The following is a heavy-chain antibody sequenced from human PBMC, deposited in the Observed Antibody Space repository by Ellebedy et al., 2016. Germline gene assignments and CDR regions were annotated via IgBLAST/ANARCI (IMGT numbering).Heavy chain of an antibody. D-gene: IGHD6-6*01. V-gene: IGHV4-39*07. Sequence: SETLSLTXTVSGGSISSSSYYWGWIRQPPGKGLEWIGSIYYSGSTYYNPSLKSRVTISVDTSKNQFSLKLSSVTAADTAVYYCARGQGISSSYYYYYMDVWGKGTTVTVSS. J-gene: IGHJ6*03. CDR1: GGSISSSSYY. CDR2: IYYSGST. CDR3: ARGQGISSSYYYYYMDV.